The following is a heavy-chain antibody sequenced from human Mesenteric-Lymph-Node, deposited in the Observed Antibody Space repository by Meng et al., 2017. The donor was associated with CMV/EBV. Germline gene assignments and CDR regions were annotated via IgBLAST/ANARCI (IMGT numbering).Heavy chain of an antibody. J-gene: IGHJ4*02. D-gene: IGHD1-26*01. CDR2: ISWNSGNT. CDR1: GFSFDNYA. V-gene: IGHV3-9*01. Sequence: SLKISCAASGFSFDNYAMNWVRQAPGKGLEWVSGISWNSGNTAYADSVKGRFTISRDKAKNSLYLQMNSLRAEDTALYYCAARGSYYKFDFWGQGTLVTVSS. CDR3: AARGSYYKFDF.